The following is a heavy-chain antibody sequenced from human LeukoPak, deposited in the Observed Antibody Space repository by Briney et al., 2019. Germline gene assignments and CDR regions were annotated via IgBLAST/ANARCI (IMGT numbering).Heavy chain of an antibody. CDR1: GFTFSSFE. CDR3: ARDAIVDGRFDL. Sequence: GGSLRLPCAASGFTFSSFEMNWVRQAPGKGLEWLSYISSGGTTIYYADSVKGRFTISRDNAKNSLYLQMNSLRAEDTAVYFCARDAIVDGRFDLWGQGTLVTVSS. J-gene: IGHJ5*02. D-gene: IGHD2-21*01. CDR2: ISSGGTTI. V-gene: IGHV3-48*03.